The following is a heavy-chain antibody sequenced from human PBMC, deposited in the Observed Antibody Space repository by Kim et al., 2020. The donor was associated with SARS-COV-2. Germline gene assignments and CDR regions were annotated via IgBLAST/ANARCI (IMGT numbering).Heavy chain of an antibody. CDR2: LDSADTET. D-gene: IGHD4-17*01. J-gene: IGHJ5*02. CDR1: GNTLTELS. CDR3: VAGSLIGGDFRT. V-gene: IGHV1-24*01. Sequence: ASVKVSCKVSGNTLTELSMHWVRQAPGKGLEWMGGLDSADTETQYAQRFQGRVTMTEDTSAETAYLELNSLRSDDTAVYYCVAGSLIGGDFRTWGQGTLVRVS.